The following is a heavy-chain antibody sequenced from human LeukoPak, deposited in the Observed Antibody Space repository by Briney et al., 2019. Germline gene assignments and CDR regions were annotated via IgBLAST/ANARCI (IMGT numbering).Heavy chain of an antibody. CDR3: ARESPYCSGGSCYDGFWYFDL. D-gene: IGHD2-15*01. Sequence: SQTLSLTCTVSGGSISSGDYYWSWIRQPPGKGLEWIGYIYYSGSTYYNPSLKRRVTISVDTSKNQFSLKLSSVSAADTAVYYCARESPYCSGGSCYDGFWYFDLWGRGTLVTVSS. J-gene: IGHJ2*01. V-gene: IGHV4-30-4*01. CDR2: IYYSGST. CDR1: GGSISSGDYY.